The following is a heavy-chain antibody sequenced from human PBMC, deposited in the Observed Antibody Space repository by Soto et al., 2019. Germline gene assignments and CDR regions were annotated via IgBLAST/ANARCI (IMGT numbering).Heavy chain of an antibody. CDR3: ARLSGDHSAFFSYGMDA. CDR1: GFTFDTYW. Sequence: GGSLRLSCAASGFTFDTYWMNWVRQAPGKGPEWLSGINSDGTISSSADSVKGRFTISRDNARNTLSLQMNSLRADDTAVYYCARLSGDHSAFFSYGMDAWGQGTTVTVSS. V-gene: IGHV3-74*01. D-gene: IGHD2-21*01. CDR2: INSDGTIS. J-gene: IGHJ6*02.